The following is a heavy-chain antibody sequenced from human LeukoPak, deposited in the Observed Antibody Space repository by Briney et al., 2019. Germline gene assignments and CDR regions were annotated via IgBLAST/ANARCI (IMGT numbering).Heavy chain of an antibody. J-gene: IGHJ5*02. CDR3: ARDCITMVRGVIPPPPGGFDP. V-gene: IGHV4-38-2*02. Sequence: SETLSLTCAVSGYSISSGYYWGWIRQPPGKGLEWIGSIYHSGSTYYNPSLKSRVTISVDTSKNQFSLKLSSVTAADTAVYYCARDCITMVRGVIPPPPGGFDPWGQGTLVTVSS. CDR1: GYSISSGYY. D-gene: IGHD3-10*01. CDR2: IYHSGST.